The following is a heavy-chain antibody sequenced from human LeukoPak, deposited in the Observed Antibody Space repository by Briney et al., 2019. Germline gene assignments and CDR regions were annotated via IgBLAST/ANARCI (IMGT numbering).Heavy chain of an antibody. V-gene: IGHV3-30-3*01. CDR2: ISYDGSNK. D-gene: IGHD3-10*01. J-gene: IGHJ6*02. CDR3: AREDGMVRGVIKDYGMDV. CDR1: GFTFSSYA. Sequence: GGSLRLSCEVSGFTFSSYAMHWVRQAPGKGLEWVAVISYDGSNKYYADSVKGRFTISRDNSKNTLYLQMNSLRAEDTAVYYCAREDGMVRGVIKDYGMDVWGQGTTVTVSS.